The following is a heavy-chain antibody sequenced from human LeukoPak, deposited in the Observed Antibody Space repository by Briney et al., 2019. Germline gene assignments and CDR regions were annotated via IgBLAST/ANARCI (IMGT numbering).Heavy chain of an antibody. CDR1: GYTFTSYA. CDR2: INAGNGNT. CDR3: ARVWSYSSGWLGY. Sequence: ASVNVSCKASGYTFTSYAMHWVRQAPGQRLEWMGWINAGNGNTKYSQKFQGRVTITRDTSASTAYMELSSLRSEDTAVYYCARVWSYSSGWLGYWGQGTLVTVSS. D-gene: IGHD6-19*01. J-gene: IGHJ4*02. V-gene: IGHV1-3*01.